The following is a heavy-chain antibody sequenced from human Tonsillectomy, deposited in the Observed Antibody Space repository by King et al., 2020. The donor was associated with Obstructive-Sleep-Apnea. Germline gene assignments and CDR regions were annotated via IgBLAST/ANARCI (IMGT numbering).Heavy chain of an antibody. D-gene: IGHD4-23*01. V-gene: IGHV1-3*04. CDR2: VNTENGNT. CDR1: GYTFTAYV. Sequence: QLVQSGAEVKKPGASVNISCKASGYTFTAYVIHWVRRAPGQGLEWMGWVNTENGNTRYSQSFQGTVTISRETSASTAYMEPSSLTSEDTSVDYCAKDRSPIRAGTVGWFDPWGQGTLVTVSS. J-gene: IGHJ5*02. CDR3: AKDRSPIRAGTVGWFDP.